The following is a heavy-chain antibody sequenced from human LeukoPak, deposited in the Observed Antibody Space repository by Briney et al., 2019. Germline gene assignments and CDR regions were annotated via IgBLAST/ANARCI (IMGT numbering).Heavy chain of an antibody. CDR2: IYYSGST. Sequence: SETLSLTCTVSGGSISSYYWSWIRQPPGKGLEWIGYIYYSGSTNYNPSLKSRVTISIDTSKNQFSLKLSSVTAADTAVYYCARVHAAYPFDYWGQGTLVTVSS. V-gene: IGHV4-59*01. D-gene: IGHD2-15*01. CDR3: ARVHAAYPFDY. CDR1: GGSISSYY. J-gene: IGHJ4*02.